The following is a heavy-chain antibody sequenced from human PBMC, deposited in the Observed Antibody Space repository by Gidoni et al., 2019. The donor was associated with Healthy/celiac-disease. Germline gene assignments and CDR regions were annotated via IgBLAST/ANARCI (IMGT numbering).Heavy chain of an antibody. V-gene: IGHV4-34*01. CDR2: INHSGST. CDR1: GGSFRGYY. CDR3: ARLLPSYDFWSGFYYYYGMDV. J-gene: IGHJ6*02. Sequence: QVQLQQWGAGLLKPSETLSLTCAVYGGSFRGYYWSWIRQPPGKGLEWIGEINHSGSTHYNPSLKSRVTISVDTSKNQFSLKLSSVTAADTAVYYCARLLPSYDFWSGFYYYYGMDVWGQGTTVTVSS. D-gene: IGHD3-3*01.